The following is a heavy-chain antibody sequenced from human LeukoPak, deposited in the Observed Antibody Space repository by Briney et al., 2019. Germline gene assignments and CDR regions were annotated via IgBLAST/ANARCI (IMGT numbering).Heavy chain of an antibody. D-gene: IGHD2-15*01. CDR3: AREPYCSGGSCSSAPLDY. CDR1: GGTFSSYA. CDR2: IIPIFGTA. Sequence: ASAKVSCKASGGTFSSYAISWVRQAPGQGLEWMGGIIPIFGTANYAQKFQGRVTITADESTSTAYMELSSLRSEDTAVYYCAREPYCSGGSCSSAPLDYWGQGTLVTVSS. J-gene: IGHJ4*02. V-gene: IGHV1-69*01.